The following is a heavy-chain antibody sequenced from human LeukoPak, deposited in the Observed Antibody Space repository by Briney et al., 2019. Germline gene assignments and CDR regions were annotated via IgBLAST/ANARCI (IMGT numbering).Heavy chain of an antibody. Sequence: SETLSLTRSVSGGSISNDNYYWGWIRQPPGKGLEWIGSIYNSGSTYYNPSLKSRVTVSVDRPKNHFYLRLNSVTAADTAVYYCARHVASYDFDFWGQGILVTVSS. CDR2: IYNSGST. V-gene: IGHV4-39*01. CDR1: GGSISNDNYY. D-gene: IGHD2-21*01. J-gene: IGHJ4*02. CDR3: ARHVASYDFDF.